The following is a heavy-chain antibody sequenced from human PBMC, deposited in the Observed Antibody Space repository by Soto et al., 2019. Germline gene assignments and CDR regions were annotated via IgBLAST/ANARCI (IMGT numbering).Heavy chain of an antibody. CDR1: GGSFDGYY. D-gene: IGHD3-3*01. J-gene: IGHJ4*02. V-gene: IGHV4-34*01. CDR3: ARGVDSWSGYLF. CDR2: IHHSGST. Sequence: SETLSLTCALYGGSFDGYYWSWIRQSPGKGLEWIGEIHHSGSTKYNPSLKSRVSLSVDTSTKQFSLKMTSMTAADRGVYYYARGVDSWSGYLFWGQGTPVTVSS.